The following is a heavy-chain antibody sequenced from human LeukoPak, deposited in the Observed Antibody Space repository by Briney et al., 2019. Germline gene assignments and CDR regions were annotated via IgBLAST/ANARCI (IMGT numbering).Heavy chain of an antibody. Sequence: GGSLRLSCAASGFTLSSYSMNWVRQAPGKGLEWVSSISSSSSYIYYADSVKGRFTISRDNAKNSLYLQMNSLRAEDTAVYYCARDESIAVAGRGIDYWGQGTLVTVSS. CDR3: ARDESIAVAGRGIDY. D-gene: IGHD6-19*01. J-gene: IGHJ4*02. V-gene: IGHV3-21*01. CDR2: ISSSSSYI. CDR1: GFTLSSYS.